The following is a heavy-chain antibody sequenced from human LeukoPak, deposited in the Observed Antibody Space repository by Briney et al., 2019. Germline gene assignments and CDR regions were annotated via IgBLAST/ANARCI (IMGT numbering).Heavy chain of an antibody. CDR1: GFTFSSYA. V-gene: IGHV3-30-3*01. J-gene: IGHJ4*02. Sequence: GGSLRLSCAASGFTFSSYAMHWVRQAPGKGLEWVAVISYDGSNKYYADSVKGRFTISRDNSKNTLYLQMNSLRAEDTAVYYCARGMATIVFDYWGQGTLVTVSS. CDR3: ARGMATIVFDY. CDR2: ISYDGSNK. D-gene: IGHD5-24*01.